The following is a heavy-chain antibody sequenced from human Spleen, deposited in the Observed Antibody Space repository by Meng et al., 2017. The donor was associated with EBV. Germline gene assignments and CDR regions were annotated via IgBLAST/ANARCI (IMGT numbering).Heavy chain of an antibody. CDR3: ARVHRGVTYYYDSSGYGELGY. CDR1: XXXXTSYA. V-gene: IGHV7-4-1*02. CDR2: INTNTGNP. D-gene: IGHD3-22*01. Sequence: QVQLVQSGSELKKPXASXKVSXXASXXXXTSYAMNWVRQAPGQGLEWMGWINTNTGNPTYAQGFTGRFVFSLDTSVSTAFLQISSLKAEDTAVYYCARVHRGVTYYYDSSGYGELGYWGQGTLVTVSS. J-gene: IGHJ4*02.